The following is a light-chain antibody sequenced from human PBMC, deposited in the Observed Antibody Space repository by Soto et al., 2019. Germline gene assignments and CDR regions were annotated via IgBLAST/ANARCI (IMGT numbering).Light chain of an antibody. CDR3: SSYTSTSTPVV. CDR2: DVS. V-gene: IGLV2-14*03. CDR1: SSDVGGYNY. Sequence: QLVLTQPASVSGSPGQSITISCTGTSSDVGGYNYVSWYQHHPGKAPKLIIYDVSNRPSGVSNRFSGSKSANTASLTISGLQAEDEADYFCSSYTSTSTPVVFGGGTKLTVL. J-gene: IGLJ2*01.